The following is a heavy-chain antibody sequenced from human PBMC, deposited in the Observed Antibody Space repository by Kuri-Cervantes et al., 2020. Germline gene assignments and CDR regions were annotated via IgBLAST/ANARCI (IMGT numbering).Heavy chain of an antibody. J-gene: IGHJ6*02. V-gene: IGHV4-61*01. CDR2: IYYSGST. Sequence: ESLKISCTVSGGSVSSGSYYWSWIRQPPGKGLEWIGYIYYSGSTNYNPSLKSRVTMSVDTSKNQFSLKLSSVTAADTAVYYCARNGVFIAAHPGVYYYYYGMDVWGQGTTVTVSS. CDR1: GGSVSSGSYY. CDR3: ARNGVFIAAHPGVYYYYYGMDV. D-gene: IGHD6-13*01.